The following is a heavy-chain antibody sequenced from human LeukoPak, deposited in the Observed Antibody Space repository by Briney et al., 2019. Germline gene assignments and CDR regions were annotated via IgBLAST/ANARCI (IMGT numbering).Heavy chain of an antibody. V-gene: IGHV1-69*05. Sequence: GASVKVSCKASGGTFSSYAISWVRQAPGQGLEWMGGIIPIFGTANYAQKFQGRVTITTDESTSTAYMELSSLRSEDTARYYCARVVYSGYDFLSYWFDPWGQGTLVTVSS. CDR3: ARVVYSGYDFLSYWFDP. CDR1: GGTFSSYA. CDR2: IIPIFGTA. J-gene: IGHJ5*02. D-gene: IGHD5-12*01.